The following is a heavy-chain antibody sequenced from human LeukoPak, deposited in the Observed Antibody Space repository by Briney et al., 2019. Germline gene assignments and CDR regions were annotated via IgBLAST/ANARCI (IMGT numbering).Heavy chain of an antibody. J-gene: IGHJ4*02. Sequence: ASVKVSCKASGYTFTGYYMHWVRQAPGQGLEWMGWINPNTGGTNYAQKFQGRVTVTRDTSISTAYMELSRLRSDDTAVYYCARDPCSGGSCYDYYFDYWGQGTLVTASS. V-gene: IGHV1-2*02. CDR1: GYTFTGYY. CDR3: ARDPCSGGSCYDYYFDY. CDR2: INPNTGGT. D-gene: IGHD2-15*01.